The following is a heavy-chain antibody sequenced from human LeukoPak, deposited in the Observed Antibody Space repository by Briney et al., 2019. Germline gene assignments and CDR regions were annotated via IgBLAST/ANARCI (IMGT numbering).Heavy chain of an antibody. Sequence: GGSLRLSCAASGFAFSSYGMHWVRQAPGKGLEWVAFIRYDGSNKYYADSVKGRFTISRDNSKNTLYLQMNSLRAEDTAVYYCATVVPAAPGFDYWGQGTLVTVSS. J-gene: IGHJ4*02. CDR3: ATVVPAAPGFDY. D-gene: IGHD2-2*01. CDR1: GFAFSSYG. V-gene: IGHV3-30*02. CDR2: IRYDGSNK.